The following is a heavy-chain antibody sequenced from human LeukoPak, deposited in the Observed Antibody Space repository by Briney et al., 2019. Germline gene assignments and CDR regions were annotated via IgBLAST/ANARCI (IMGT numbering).Heavy chain of an antibody. V-gene: IGHV3-53*04. Sequence: PGGSLRLSCAASGFTVSNNYMSWVRQAPGKGLEWVSVIYSGGGTYYADSVMGRFTISRHNSRDTLYLQMNSLRAEDTAVYYCARVDTVMAYYFDLWGQGTLVTVSS. CDR3: ARVDTVMAYYFDL. CDR2: IYSGGGT. CDR1: GFTVSNNY. D-gene: IGHD5-18*01. J-gene: IGHJ4*02.